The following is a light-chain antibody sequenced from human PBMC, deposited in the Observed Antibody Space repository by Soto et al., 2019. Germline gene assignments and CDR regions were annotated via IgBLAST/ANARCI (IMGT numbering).Light chain of an antibody. CDR1: QSITTY. CDR3: QQCYSSPRT. V-gene: IGKV1-39*01. J-gene: IGKJ1*01. CDR2: AAS. Sequence: DIQMTQSPSTLSASVGDRVTITCRASQSITTYANWYQQKLGKAPTRLIYAASSLQSGVPSRFIGSGSGTDFTLTIITLQPEDFSSYFCQQCYSSPRTCGQGTKVEIK.